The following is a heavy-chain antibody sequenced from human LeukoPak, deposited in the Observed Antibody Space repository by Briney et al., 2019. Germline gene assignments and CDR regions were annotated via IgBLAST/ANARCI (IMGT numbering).Heavy chain of an antibody. CDR1: GFTFSSYS. Sequence: GGSLRLSCAASGFTFSSYSMNWVRQAPGKGLEWVSYISSSSTIYYADSVKGRFTISRDNAKNSLYLQMNSLRAEDTAVYYCARAPSILDYWGQGTLVTVSS. CDR3: ARAPSILDY. CDR2: ISSSSTI. V-gene: IGHV3-48*01. J-gene: IGHJ4*02.